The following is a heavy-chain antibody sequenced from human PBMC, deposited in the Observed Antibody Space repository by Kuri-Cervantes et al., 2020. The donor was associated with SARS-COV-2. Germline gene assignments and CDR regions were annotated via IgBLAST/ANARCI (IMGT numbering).Heavy chain of an antibody. CDR2: INTNTGNP. D-gene: IGHD2-2*01. CDR1: GYTFATYV. CDR3: ARDLPCSSTSCWAYYYYYGMDV. V-gene: IGHV7-4-1*02. Sequence: ASVKVSCKASGYTFATYVINWVRQAPGQGLEWLGWINTNTGNPTYAQGFTGRFVFSLDTSVSTAYLQISSLKAEDTAVYYCARDLPCSSTSCWAYYYYYGMDVWGQGTTVTVSS. J-gene: IGHJ6*02.